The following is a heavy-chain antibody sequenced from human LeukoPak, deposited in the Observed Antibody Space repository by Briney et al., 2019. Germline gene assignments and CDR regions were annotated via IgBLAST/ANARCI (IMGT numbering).Heavy chain of an antibody. D-gene: IGHD5-12*01. CDR2: ISSSSSYI. J-gene: IGHJ4*02. V-gene: IGHV3-21*01. CDR3: ARDRGLRIAPPDY. CDR1: GFTFSGYS. Sequence: GGSLRLSCAASGFTFSGYSMNWVRQAPGKGLEWVSSISSSSSYIYYADSVKGRFTISRDNAKNSLYLQMNSLRAEDTAVYYCARDRGLRIAPPDYWGQGTLVTVSS.